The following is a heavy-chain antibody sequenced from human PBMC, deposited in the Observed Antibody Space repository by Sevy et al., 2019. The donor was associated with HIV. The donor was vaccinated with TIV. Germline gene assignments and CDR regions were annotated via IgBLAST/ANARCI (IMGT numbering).Heavy chain of an antibody. V-gene: IGHV3-23*01. CDR1: GFSFSSYA. Sequence: GGSLRLSCAASGFSFSSYAMNWVRQAPGKGLEWVSTIFGSGDVTYYADSVKGRFTISRDKSKNTLYLQMHSLRAEDTVVYYCAGARYDTSGSFDAFDIWGQGTMVTVSS. D-gene: IGHD3-22*01. J-gene: IGHJ3*02. CDR3: AGARYDTSGSFDAFDI. CDR2: IFGSGDVT.